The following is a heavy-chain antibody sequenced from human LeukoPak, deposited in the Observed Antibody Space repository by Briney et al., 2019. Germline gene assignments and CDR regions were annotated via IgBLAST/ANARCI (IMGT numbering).Heavy chain of an antibody. D-gene: IGHD1-26*01. CDR2: ISAYNGDT. CDR3: ARDKGKWEDFRYFDY. Sequence: ASVKVSCKASGYTFTSYGISWVRQAPGQGLEWMGWISAYNGDTNYAQKFQGRVTMTTDTSTSTAYMELRSLRSDDTAVYYCARDKGKWEDFRYFDYWGQGTLVTVSS. CDR1: GYTFTSYG. V-gene: IGHV1-18*01. J-gene: IGHJ4*02.